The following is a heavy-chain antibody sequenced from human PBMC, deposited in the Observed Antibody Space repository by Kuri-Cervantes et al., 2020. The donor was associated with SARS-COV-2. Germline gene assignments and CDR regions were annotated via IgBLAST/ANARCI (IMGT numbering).Heavy chain of an antibody. D-gene: IGHD6-13*01. V-gene: IGHV3-30-3*01. CDR2: ISYDGSNK. CDR1: GFTFSSYA. CDR3: ARDLSWRNSSSPRY. Sequence: GESLKISCAASGFTFSSYAMHWVRQAPGKGLEWVAVISYDGSNKYYADSVKGRFTISRDNSKNTLYLQMNSLRAEDTAVYYCARDLSWRNSSSPRYWGQGTLVTVSS. J-gene: IGHJ4*02.